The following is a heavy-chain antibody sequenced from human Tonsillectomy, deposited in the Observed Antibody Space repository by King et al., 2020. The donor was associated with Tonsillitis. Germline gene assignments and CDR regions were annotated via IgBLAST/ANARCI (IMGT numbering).Heavy chain of an antibody. J-gene: IGHJ5*02. Sequence: QLVQSGAEVKKPGASVKVSCKASGYTFTSYDINWVRQATGQGLKWMGWMNPNSGNTGYAQKFQGRVTMTRNTSISTAYMELSSLRSEDTAVYYCARIRGQLWLKRPGWRGWFDTWGQGTLVTVSS. CDR1: GYTFTSYD. CDR3: ARIRGQLWLKRPGWRGWFDT. CDR2: MNPNSGNT. V-gene: IGHV1-8*01. D-gene: IGHD5-18*01.